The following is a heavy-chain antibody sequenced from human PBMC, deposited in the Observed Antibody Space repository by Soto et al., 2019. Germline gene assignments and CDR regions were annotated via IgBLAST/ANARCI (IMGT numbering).Heavy chain of an antibody. V-gene: IGHV4-30-2*01. D-gene: IGHD5-12*01. CDR3: ARPGRGYDPSV. CDR2: IYHSGST. Sequence: TSETLSLTCAVSGGSVSSGGYSWSWIRQPPGKGLEWIGYIYHSGSTYYNPSLKSRVTISVDRSKNQFSLKLSSVTAADTAVYYCARPGRGYDPSVWGQGTQVTVSS. J-gene: IGHJ4*02. CDR1: GGSVSSGGYS.